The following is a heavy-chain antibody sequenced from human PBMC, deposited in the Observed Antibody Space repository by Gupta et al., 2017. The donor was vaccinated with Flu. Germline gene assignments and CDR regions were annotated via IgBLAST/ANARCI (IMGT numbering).Heavy chain of an antibody. D-gene: IGHD3-10*01. V-gene: IGHV3-9*01. CDR2: ISWNSGSI. CDR3: AKDMGAFKVYGPGGTDY. Sequence: EVQLVESGGGLVQPGRSLRLSCAASGVTFDDYAMHWVRQAPGKGLEWVSGISWNSGSIGYADSVKGRFTISRDNAKNSLYLQMNSLRAEDTALYYCAKDMGAFKVYGPGGTDYWGQGTLVTVSS. CDR1: GVTFDDYA. J-gene: IGHJ4*02.